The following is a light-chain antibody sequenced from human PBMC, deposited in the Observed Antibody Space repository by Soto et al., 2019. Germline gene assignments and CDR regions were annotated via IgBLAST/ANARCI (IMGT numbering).Light chain of an antibody. CDR2: GAS. V-gene: IGKV3-15*01. Sequence: EIVMTPSPATLSVSPGGKAPLSCRASQSVSSNLAWYQQKPGQAPRLLIYGASTRATGIPARFSGSGSGTEFTLTISSLQSEDFAVYYCQQYNNWPPSITFGQGTRLEI. CDR3: QQYNNWPPSIT. CDR1: QSVSSN. J-gene: IGKJ5*01.